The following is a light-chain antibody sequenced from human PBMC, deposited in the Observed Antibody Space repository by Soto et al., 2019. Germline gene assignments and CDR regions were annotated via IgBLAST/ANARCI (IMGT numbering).Light chain of an antibody. CDR2: EIN. CDR1: SSDVGAFNY. V-gene: IGLV2-8*01. J-gene: IGLJ1*01. CDR3: NSDLSMNIYV. Sequence: QSVLTQPPYESGSPGQTVTISCTGTSSDVGAFNYVSWYQQHPGKASKLMIFEINKRPSGVSDRFSGSKSGNTASLTVSELHAEDEAYYYCNSDLSMNIYVFXGATKITV.